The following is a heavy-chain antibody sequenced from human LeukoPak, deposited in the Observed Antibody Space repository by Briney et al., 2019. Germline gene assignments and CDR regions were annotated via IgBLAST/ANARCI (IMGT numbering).Heavy chain of an antibody. V-gene: IGHV4-34*01. Sequence: SETLSLTCAVYGGSFSAYFWSWIRQPPGKGLEWIGEINHSGSTNYNPSLKSRVTISVDTSKKQFSVNLRSVTAADTAVYYCARGGRHCNSTRCHWFDPWGQGTLVTVSS. D-gene: IGHD2-2*01. J-gene: IGHJ5*02. CDR2: INHSGST. CDR3: ARGGRHCNSTRCHWFDP. CDR1: GGSFSAYF.